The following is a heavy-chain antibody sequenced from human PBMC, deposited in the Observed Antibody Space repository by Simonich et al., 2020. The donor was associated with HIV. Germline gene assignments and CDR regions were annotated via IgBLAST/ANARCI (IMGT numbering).Heavy chain of an antibody. D-gene: IGHD3-16*01. CDR2: FNPNSGGT. J-gene: IGHJ4*02. CDR1: GYTFIGYY. V-gene: IGHV1-2*06. CDR3: AREDRDYISYFFHY. Sequence: QVQLVQSGAEVKKPGASVKVSCKASGYTFIGYYMHWVRQAPGQGLEWRGRFNPNSGGTNYAQKFEERVTMTSDTSISTAYMELSGLRSDDTAVYYCAREDRDYISYFFHYWGQGTLVTVSS.